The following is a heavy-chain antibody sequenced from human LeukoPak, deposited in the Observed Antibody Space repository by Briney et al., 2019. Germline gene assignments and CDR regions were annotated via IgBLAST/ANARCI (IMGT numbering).Heavy chain of an antibody. CDR1: GFTFSHYW. D-gene: IGHD1-26*01. J-gene: IGHJ4*02. V-gene: IGHV3-74*01. CDR2: LSPDGSSS. CDR3: TRSPSLGGNYWGFDY. Sequence: PGGSLRLSCVASGFTFSHYWMHWVRQAPGKGLVWVSRLSPDGSSSIYAASVKGRFTVSRDNAKNTLYLQMNSLRAEDTAMYFCTRSPSLGGNYWGFDYWGQGTLVTVSS.